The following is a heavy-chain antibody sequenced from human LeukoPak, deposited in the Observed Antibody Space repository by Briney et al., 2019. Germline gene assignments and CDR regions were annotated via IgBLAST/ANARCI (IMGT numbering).Heavy chain of an antibody. CDR2: ISGSGDST. J-gene: IGHJ4*02. V-gene: IGHV3-23*01. Sequence: GGTLRLSCAASGFTFSSYGMSWVRQAPGKGLEWVSAISGSGDSTYYADSVKGRFTISRDNSKNTLYLQMNSLRAEDTAVYYCAKFGFGEIFDYWGQGTLVTVSS. D-gene: IGHD3-10*01. CDR1: GFTFSSYG. CDR3: AKFGFGEIFDY.